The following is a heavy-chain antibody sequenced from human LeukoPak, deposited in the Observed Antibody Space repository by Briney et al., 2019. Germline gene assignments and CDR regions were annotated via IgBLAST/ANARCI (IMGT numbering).Heavy chain of an antibody. CDR2: IYYSGST. J-gene: IGHJ4*02. Sequence: SSETLSLTCTVSGDSISTNSYYWGWIRQPPGKGLEWLGSIYYSGSTYYNPSLKSRVTISVDTSKNQFSLNLYSVTVADTAVFYCARSYYDDYRQIEYWGQGTLVTVSS. CDR3: ARSYYDDYRQIEY. D-gene: IGHD3-22*01. CDR1: GDSISTNSYY. V-gene: IGHV4-39*01.